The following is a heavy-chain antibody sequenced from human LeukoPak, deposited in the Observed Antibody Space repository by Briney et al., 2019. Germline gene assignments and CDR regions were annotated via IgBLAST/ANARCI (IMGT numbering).Heavy chain of an antibody. CDR1: GYSFIAYY. D-gene: IGHD4-11*01. Sequence: RRASVKVSCKASGYSFIAYYMHWVRQAPGQGLEWMGRINPHTGVTNYAQNFQGRVTMTRDTSITTAYMELSRLRSDDTAVYYCARDYSDYNSFDYWGQGTLVTVSS. CDR3: ARDYSDYNSFDY. V-gene: IGHV1-2*06. CDR2: INPHTGVT. J-gene: IGHJ4*02.